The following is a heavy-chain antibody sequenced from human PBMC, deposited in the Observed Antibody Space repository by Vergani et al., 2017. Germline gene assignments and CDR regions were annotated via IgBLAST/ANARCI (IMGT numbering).Heavy chain of an antibody. CDR2: ISWNSGSI. D-gene: IGHD3-22*01. CDR1: GFTFDDYA. Sequence: EVQLVESGGGLVQPGRSLRLSCAASGFTFDDYAMHWVRQAPGKGLEWVSGISWNSGSIGYADSVKGRFTISRDNAKNSLYLQMNSLRAEDTALYYCAKDQYYYDSSGLYGMDVWGQGTTVTVSS. J-gene: IGHJ6*02. CDR3: AKDQYYYDSSGLYGMDV. V-gene: IGHV3-9*01.